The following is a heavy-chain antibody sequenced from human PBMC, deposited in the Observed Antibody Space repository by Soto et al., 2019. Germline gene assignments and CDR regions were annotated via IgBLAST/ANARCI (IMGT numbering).Heavy chain of an antibody. Sequence: GGSLRLSCAASGFTFSSYGMHWVRQAPGKRLEWVAVISYDGSNKYYADSVKGRFTISRDNSKNTLYLQMNSLRAEDTAVYYCAKDLTYYYDSSGYNFDYWGQGTLVTVSS. CDR3: AKDLTYYYDSSGYNFDY. CDR1: GFTFSSYG. V-gene: IGHV3-30*18. CDR2: ISYDGSNK. D-gene: IGHD3-22*01. J-gene: IGHJ4*02.